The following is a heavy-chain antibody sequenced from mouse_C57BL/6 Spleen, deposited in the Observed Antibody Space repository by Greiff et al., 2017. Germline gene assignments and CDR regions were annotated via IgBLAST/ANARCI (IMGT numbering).Heavy chain of an antibody. J-gene: IGHJ4*01. CDR1: GYSFTDYN. CDR3: ARSLPLEAYYAMDY. Sequence: LEESGPELVKPGASVKISCKASGYSFTDYNMNWVKQSNGKSLEWIGVINPNYGTTSYNQKFKGKATLTVDQSSSTAYMQLNSLTSEDSAVYYCARSLPLEAYYAMDYWGQGTSVTVSS. V-gene: IGHV1-39*01. CDR2: INPNYGTT. D-gene: IGHD2-10*01.